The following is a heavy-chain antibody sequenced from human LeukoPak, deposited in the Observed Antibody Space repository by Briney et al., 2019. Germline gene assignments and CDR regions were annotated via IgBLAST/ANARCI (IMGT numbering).Heavy chain of an antibody. D-gene: IGHD2-2*02. V-gene: IGHV1-2*02. J-gene: IGHJ4*02. CDR1: GYTFTGYY. CDR3: ATSDRKFCSPSSCYMPFDF. Sequence: ASVKVSCKASGYTFTGYYMHWVRQAPGQGLEWMGWINPNSGGTNYAQKFQGRVTMTRDTSISTAYMELSRLRSDDTAVYYCATSDRKFCSPSSCYMPFDFWGLGTLVIVSS. CDR2: INPNSGGT.